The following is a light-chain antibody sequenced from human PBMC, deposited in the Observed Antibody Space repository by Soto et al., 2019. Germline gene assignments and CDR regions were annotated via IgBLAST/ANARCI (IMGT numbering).Light chain of an antibody. Sequence: QSVLTQRPSVSAAPGQKVTISCSGSSSNIGNNYVSWYQQLPGTAPRLLIYDNNKRPSGIPDRFSGSKSGTSATLGITGLQIGDEADYYCGTWDSSLSAFYVFGTGTKVTVL. J-gene: IGLJ1*01. CDR2: DNN. CDR3: GTWDSSLSAFYV. CDR1: SSNIGNNY. V-gene: IGLV1-51*01.